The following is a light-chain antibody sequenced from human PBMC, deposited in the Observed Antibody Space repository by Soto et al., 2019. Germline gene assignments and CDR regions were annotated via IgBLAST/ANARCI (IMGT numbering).Light chain of an antibody. CDR1: SSDVGGYDY. V-gene: IGLV2-14*01. J-gene: IGLJ1*01. Sequence: QSALTQPASVSGSPGQSITISCTGTSSDVGGYDYVSWYQLHPGKAPKLMVFEVNNRPSGVSYRFSGSKSGNTASLTISGLQAEDDAYYFCCSYSISTAYLFGTGTKVTVL. CDR3: CSYSISTAYL. CDR2: EVN.